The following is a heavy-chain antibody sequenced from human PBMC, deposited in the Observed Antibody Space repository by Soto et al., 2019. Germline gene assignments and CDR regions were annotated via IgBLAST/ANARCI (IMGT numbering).Heavy chain of an antibody. J-gene: IGHJ5*02. CDR3: ARASSIAARRAWFDP. V-gene: IGHV4-34*01. D-gene: IGHD6-6*01. CDR2: INHSGST. CDR1: GGSFSGYY. Sequence: SETLSLTCAVYGGSFSGYYWSWIRQPPGKGLEWIGEINHSGSTNYNPSLKSRVTISVDTSKNQFSLKLSSVTAADTAVYYCARASSIAARRAWFDPWGQGTLVTVS.